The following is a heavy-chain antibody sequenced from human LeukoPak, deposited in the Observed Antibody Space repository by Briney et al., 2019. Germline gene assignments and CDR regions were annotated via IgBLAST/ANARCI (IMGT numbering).Heavy chain of an antibody. Sequence: SETLSLTSTASGGSISSGGYYWSWIRQHPGKGLEWIGYIYYSGSTYYNPSLKSRVTISVDTSKNQFSLKLSSVTAADTAVYYCARVGLGYCSSTSCFDNWFDPWGQGTLVTVSS. CDR1: GGSISSGGYY. V-gene: IGHV4-31*03. CDR3: ARVGLGYCSSTSCFDNWFDP. D-gene: IGHD2-2*01. CDR2: IYYSGST. J-gene: IGHJ5*02.